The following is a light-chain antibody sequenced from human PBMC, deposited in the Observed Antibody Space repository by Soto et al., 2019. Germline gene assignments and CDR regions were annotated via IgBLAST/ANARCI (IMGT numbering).Light chain of an antibody. Sequence: DIQITLSPSTLSASVGDRVTITCRASQSISSWLAWYQQKPGKAPKLLIYDASSLKSGVPSRFSGSGSGTEFTLTISSLQPDDFATYYCQQYNTYSTFGQGTKVDI. V-gene: IGKV1-5*01. CDR1: QSISSW. CDR3: QQYNTYST. CDR2: DAS. J-gene: IGKJ1*01.